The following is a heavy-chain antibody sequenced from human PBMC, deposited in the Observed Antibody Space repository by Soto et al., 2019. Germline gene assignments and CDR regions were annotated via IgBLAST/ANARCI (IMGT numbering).Heavy chain of an antibody. CDR1: AFSLTSCS. CDR3: AKGEMAAIRNSFDP. D-gene: IGHD1-7*01. CDR2: LSRSGGAT. V-gene: IGHV3-23*01. J-gene: IGHJ5*02. Sequence: GGSLRLSCVTSAFSLTSCSMSWVRQTPGKGLEWVSALSRSGGATYYADSVKGRFTISRDTSTNTLYLQMSNLRAEDTAIYYCAKGEMAAIRNSFDPWGQGTLVTVSS.